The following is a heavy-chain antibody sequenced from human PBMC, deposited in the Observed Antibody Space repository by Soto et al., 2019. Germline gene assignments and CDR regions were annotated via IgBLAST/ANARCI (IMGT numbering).Heavy chain of an antibody. CDR1: GGSISSGDYY. J-gene: IGHJ2*01. CDR2: MFYTGTT. V-gene: IGHV4-30-4*01. D-gene: IGHD3-3*01. CDR3: ARVVRFFCFPFCLRRNCSLFRCPAL. Sequence: TGAVSGGSISSGDYYWSWIRQPPGKGLEWIGYMFYTGTTYYNPYLKSRITISMDTSKNHFSLRLTSVTAADTAEYHCARVVRFFCFPFCLRRNCSLFRCPALW.